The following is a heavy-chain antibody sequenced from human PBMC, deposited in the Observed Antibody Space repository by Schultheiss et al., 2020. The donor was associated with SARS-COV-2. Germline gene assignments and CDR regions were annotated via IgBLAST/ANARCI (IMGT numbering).Heavy chain of an antibody. V-gene: IGHV4-59*12. Sequence: GSLRLSCAVYGGSFSGYYWSWIRQPPGKGLEWIGYIYYSGSTNYNPSLKSRVTISVDTSKNQFSLKLSSVTAADTAVYYCARDLRDAAAGMVWFDPWGQGTLVTVSS. J-gene: IGHJ5*02. CDR1: GGSFSGYY. CDR2: IYYSGST. CDR3: ARDLRDAAAGMVWFDP. D-gene: IGHD6-13*01.